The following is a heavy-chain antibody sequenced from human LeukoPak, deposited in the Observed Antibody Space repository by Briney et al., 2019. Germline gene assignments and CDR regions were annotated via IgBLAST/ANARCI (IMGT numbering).Heavy chain of an antibody. CDR3: ARDGGDYFDY. Sequence: GGSLRLSCAASGFTFSTYYMNWVRQAPGKGLEWVSVIYSGGSTYYADSVKGRFTISRDNSKNTLYLQMNSLRAEDTAVYYCARDGGDYFDYWGQGTLVTVSS. D-gene: IGHD4-17*01. CDR2: IYSGGST. V-gene: IGHV3-53*01. CDR1: GFTFSTYY. J-gene: IGHJ4*02.